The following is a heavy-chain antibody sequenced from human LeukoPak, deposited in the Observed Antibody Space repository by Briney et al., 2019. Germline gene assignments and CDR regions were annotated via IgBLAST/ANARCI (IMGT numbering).Heavy chain of an antibody. V-gene: IGHV5-51*01. J-gene: IGHJ3*02. Sequence: GESLKFSCKGSVYRFTSYWIGWVRQLPGKGLEWMGIIYPDDSDTSYSPSFQGQVTISADKSISIAYLQWSSLKASDTAMYYCARLSGEISDAFDIWGQGTMVTVSS. CDR3: ARLSGEISDAFDI. CDR2: IYPDDSDT. D-gene: IGHD3-10*02. CDR1: VYRFTSYW.